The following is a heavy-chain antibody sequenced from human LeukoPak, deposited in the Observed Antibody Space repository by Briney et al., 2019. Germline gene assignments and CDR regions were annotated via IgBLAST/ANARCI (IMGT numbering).Heavy chain of an antibody. D-gene: IGHD6-6*01. CDR2: IYYSGST. J-gene: IGHJ4*02. CDR1: GGSISSYY. Sequence: PSETLSLTCTVSGGSISSYYWSWIRQPPGKGLEWMGYIYYSGSTNYNPSLKSRVTISVDTSKNQFSLKPNLVTAADTAVYYCARLVEYGSSSFDSWGQGTLVTVSS. CDR3: ARLVEYGSSSFDS. V-gene: IGHV4-59*08.